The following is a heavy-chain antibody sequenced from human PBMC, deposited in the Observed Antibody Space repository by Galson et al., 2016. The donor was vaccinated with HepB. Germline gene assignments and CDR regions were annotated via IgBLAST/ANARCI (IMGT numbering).Heavy chain of an antibody. CDR1: GFTFTTYY. J-gene: IGHJ5*02. D-gene: IGHD6-13*01. CDR2: ISNSGVNT. V-gene: IGHV3-11*06. Sequence: LRLSCAASGFTFTTYYMSWVRQAPGRGLEWVAYISNSGVNTHYAGAVNGRFTIFRDNAKNSLFLQMNSLRAEDTAVYYCARDRTARAALDLWGQGTLVTVTS. CDR3: ARDRTARAALDL.